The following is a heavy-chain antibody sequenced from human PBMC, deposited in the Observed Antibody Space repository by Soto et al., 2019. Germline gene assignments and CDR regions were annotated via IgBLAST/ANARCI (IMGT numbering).Heavy chain of an antibody. J-gene: IGHJ3*02. D-gene: IGHD2-8*02. V-gene: IGHV3-7*03. CDR3: ARSLLVQMAFDM. CDR2: INHDGSET. CDR1: GFIFTNYW. Sequence: EVQLVESGGDLVQPGGSLRLSCAASGFIFTNYWMTWVRQAPGKGLEWVANINHDGSETYYLDSVKGRFAISRDNAKNSLFLQMNSLRDEDTAIYYCARSLLVQMAFDMWGHGTLVAVSS.